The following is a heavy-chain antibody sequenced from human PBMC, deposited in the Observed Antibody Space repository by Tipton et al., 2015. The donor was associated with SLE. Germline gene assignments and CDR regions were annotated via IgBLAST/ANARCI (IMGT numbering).Heavy chain of an antibody. Sequence: QLVQSGPEVKKPGASVKVSCKASGYTFTSYGISWVRQAPGQGLEWMGWISAYNGNTNYAQKLQGRVTMTTDTSTSTAYMELRSLRSDDTAVYYCARARPDTAMVLYYYYMDVWGKGTTVPVSS. D-gene: IGHD5-18*01. CDR1: GYTFTSYG. V-gene: IGHV1-18*01. CDR2: ISAYNGNT. J-gene: IGHJ6*03. CDR3: ARARPDTAMVLYYYYMDV.